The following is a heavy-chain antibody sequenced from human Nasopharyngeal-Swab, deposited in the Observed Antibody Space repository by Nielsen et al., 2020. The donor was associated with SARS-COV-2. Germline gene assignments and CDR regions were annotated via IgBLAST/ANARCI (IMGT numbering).Heavy chain of an antibody. Sequence: GSLRLSCTVSGGSISSYYWSWIRLPPGKGLEWIWYIYYSGSTNYNPSLKSRVTISVDTSKNQFSLKLSSVTAADTAVYYWAREGGTYGAFDIWGQGTMVTVSS. CDR3: AREGGTYGAFDI. V-gene: IGHV4-59*01. D-gene: IGHD1-26*01. CDR2: IYYSGST. J-gene: IGHJ3*02. CDR1: GGSISSYY.